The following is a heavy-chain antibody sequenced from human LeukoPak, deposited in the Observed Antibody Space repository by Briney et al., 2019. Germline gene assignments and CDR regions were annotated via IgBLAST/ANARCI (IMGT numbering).Heavy chain of an antibody. J-gene: IGHJ3*02. CDR1: GYTFTGYY. CDR2: INPNSGGT. V-gene: IGHV1-2*02. CDR3: ARDSLDGVVPAATDGI. Sequence: GASVKVSCKASGYTFTGYYMHWVRQAPGQGLEWMGWINPNSGGTNYAQKFQGRVTMTRDTSISTAYMELSRLRSDDTAVYYCARDSLDGVVPAATDGIWGQGTMVTVSS. D-gene: IGHD2-2*01.